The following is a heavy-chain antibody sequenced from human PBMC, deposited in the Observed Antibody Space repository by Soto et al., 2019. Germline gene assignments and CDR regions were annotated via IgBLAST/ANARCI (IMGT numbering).Heavy chain of an antibody. Sequence: PGGSLRLSCAASGFTFSSYAMHWVRQAPGKGLEWVAVISYDGSNKYYADSVKGRFTISRDNSKNTLYLQMNSLRAEDTAVYYCARDKVVVVFSARMDVWGQGTTVTVSS. CDR3: ARDKVVVVFSARMDV. D-gene: IGHD3-22*01. CDR2: ISYDGSNK. CDR1: GFTFSSYA. J-gene: IGHJ6*02. V-gene: IGHV3-30-3*01.